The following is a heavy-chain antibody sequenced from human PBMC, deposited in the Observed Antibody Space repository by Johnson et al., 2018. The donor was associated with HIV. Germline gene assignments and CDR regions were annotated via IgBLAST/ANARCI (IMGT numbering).Heavy chain of an antibody. CDR2: ISGSGGST. CDR1: GFTFSSYA. Sequence: VQLVESGGGLVQPGGSLRLSCAASGFTFSSYAMSWVRQAPGKGLEWVSAISGSGGSTYYADSVKGRFTISRDNSKNTLYLQMNSLRAEDTAVYYCARDQGNYYDSSGKPKRAFDIWGQGTMVTVSS. J-gene: IGHJ3*02. CDR3: ARDQGNYYDSSGKPKRAFDI. D-gene: IGHD3-22*01. V-gene: IGHV3-23*04.